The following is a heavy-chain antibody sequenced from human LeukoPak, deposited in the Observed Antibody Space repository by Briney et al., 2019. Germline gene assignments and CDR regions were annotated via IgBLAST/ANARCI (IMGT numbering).Heavy chain of an antibody. Sequence: PGGSLRLSCAASGFTFSNYWMSWVRQAPGKGLEWVANIKHDGSEKYYVDSVKGRFTISRDNAKNSLYLQMNSLRAEDTAVYYCARDQAATGLDYWGQGTLVTVSS. CDR3: ARDQAATGLDY. CDR1: GFTFSNYW. D-gene: IGHD6-13*01. V-gene: IGHV3-7*01. J-gene: IGHJ4*02. CDR2: IKHDGSEK.